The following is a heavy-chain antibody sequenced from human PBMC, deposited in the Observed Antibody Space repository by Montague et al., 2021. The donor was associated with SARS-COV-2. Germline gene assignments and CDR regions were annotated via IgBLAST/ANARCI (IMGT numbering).Heavy chain of an antibody. D-gene: IGHD1-1*01. Sequence: CAISGDSVVNHSATWDGVRHAPSRGFEFVGSPYYRTKWYNDYAVXVRCRVTINPDTSKNQFSLQLNSVTPEDTAIYYCTSGREGNYNVMDVWGQGTTVTVSS. CDR3: TSGREGNYNVMDV. J-gene: IGHJ6*02. CDR1: GDSVVNHSAT. CDR2: PYYRTKWYN. V-gene: IGHV6-1*01.